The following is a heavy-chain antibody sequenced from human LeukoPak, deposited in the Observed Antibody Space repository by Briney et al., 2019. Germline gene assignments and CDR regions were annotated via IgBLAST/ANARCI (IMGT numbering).Heavy chain of an antibody. CDR1: GFDFSRYS. D-gene: IGHD4-17*01. V-gene: IGHV3-48*01. Sequence: GGSLRLSCEASGFDFSRYSVNWVRQAPGKGLEWISYISTSGSPIYYADSVKGRFTISRDNGKRSLYLQMNNLRAEDTAVYHCARDDYVKGGRRGWFDPWGQGTLVTVPS. CDR2: ISTSGSPI. CDR3: ARDDYVKGGRRGWFDP. J-gene: IGHJ5*02.